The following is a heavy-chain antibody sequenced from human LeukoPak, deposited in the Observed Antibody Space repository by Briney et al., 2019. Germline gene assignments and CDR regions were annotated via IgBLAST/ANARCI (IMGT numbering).Heavy chain of an antibody. J-gene: IGHJ4*02. CDR1: GGAISISSYY. V-gene: IGHV4-39*01. CDR3: ARRGYSSGLFDY. D-gene: IGHD6-19*01. Sequence: LETLSLTLTVSGGAISISSYYWGWIRQPPGKGLEWIGSIYYSGSTYYNPSLKSRVTISVDTSKNQFSLKLSSVTAADTAVYYCARRGYSSGLFDYWGQGTLVTVSS. CDR2: IYYSGST.